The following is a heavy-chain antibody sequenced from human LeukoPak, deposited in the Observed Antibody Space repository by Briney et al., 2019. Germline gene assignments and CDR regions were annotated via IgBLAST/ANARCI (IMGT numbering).Heavy chain of an antibody. D-gene: IGHD4-23*01. J-gene: IGHJ4*02. V-gene: IGHV1-46*01. CDR1: GYTFTSYY. CDR3: ARPYGGNLPFDY. Sequence: ASVKVSCKASGYTFTSYYMHWVRQAPGQGLEWMGIINPSGGSTSYAQKFQGRVTMTRDTSTSTVYMESSSLRSEDTAVYYCARPYGGNLPFDYWGQGTLVTVSS. CDR2: INPSGGST.